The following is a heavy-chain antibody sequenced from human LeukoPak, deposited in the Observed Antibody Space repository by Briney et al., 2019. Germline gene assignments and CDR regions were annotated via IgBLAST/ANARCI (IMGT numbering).Heavy chain of an antibody. V-gene: IGHV3-48*03. CDR2: ISTSGNTR. D-gene: IGHD1-7*01. CDR1: GFTFSRYE. J-gene: IGHJ4*02. CDR3: ARELSGTTSYYFDY. Sequence: GGSLRLSCAASGFTFSRYEMNWVRQAPGKGREWVSYISTSGNTRYYADSVKSRFTTSRDNAKNSLYLQMNSLRVEDTAVYYCARELSGTTSYYFDYWGQGTLVTVSS.